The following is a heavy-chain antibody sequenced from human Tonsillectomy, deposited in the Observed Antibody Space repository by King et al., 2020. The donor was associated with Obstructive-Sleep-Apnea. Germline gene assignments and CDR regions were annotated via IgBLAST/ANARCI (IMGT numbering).Heavy chain of an antibody. CDR2: MNPNSGNT. V-gene: IGHV1-8*01. CDR3: AGGRGYNDGWVWFDP. CDR1: GYTFTNYD. J-gene: IGHJ5*02. Sequence: VQLVESGAEVKKPGASVKVSCKASGYTFTNYDINWVRQATGQGLEWMGWMNPNSGNTGYAQKFQGRVTMTKNTSISTAYMELSSLRSEDTAVYYCAGGRGYNDGWVWFDPWGQGTLVTVSS. D-gene: IGHD5-18*01.